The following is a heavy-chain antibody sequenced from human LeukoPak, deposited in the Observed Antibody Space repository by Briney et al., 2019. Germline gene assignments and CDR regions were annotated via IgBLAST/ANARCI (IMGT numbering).Heavy chain of an antibody. CDR1: GGSISSYY. CDR2: IYYSGST. D-gene: IGHD6-13*01. CDR3: ARVAAGGNYFDY. J-gene: IGHJ4*02. Sequence: NPSETLSLTCTVSGGSISSYYWSWIRQPPGKGLEWIGYIYYSGSTNYNPSLKSRVTISVDTSKNQFSLKLSSVTAADTAVYYCARVAAGGNYFDYWGQGTLVTVSS. V-gene: IGHV4-59*01.